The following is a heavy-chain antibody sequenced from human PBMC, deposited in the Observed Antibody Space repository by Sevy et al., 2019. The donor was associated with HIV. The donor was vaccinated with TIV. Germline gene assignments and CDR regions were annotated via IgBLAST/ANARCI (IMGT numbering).Heavy chain of an antibody. CDR1: GFSFSSYG. CDR3: VKEGGGEGGDH. V-gene: IGHV3-30*02. Sequence: GGSLRLSCAASGFSFSSYGMHWVRQAPGKGLEWMSYIQYDGSNKDYADSVKGRFTISRDNSKNTLYLQMNSLRVEDWAVFYCVKEGGGEGGDHWGQGTLVTVSS. D-gene: IGHD2-21*01. CDR2: IQYDGSNK. J-gene: IGHJ4*02.